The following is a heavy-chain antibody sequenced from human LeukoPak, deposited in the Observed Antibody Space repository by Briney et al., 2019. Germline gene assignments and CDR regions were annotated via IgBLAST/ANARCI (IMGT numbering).Heavy chain of an antibody. V-gene: IGHV1-8*03. J-gene: IGHJ4*02. Sequence: ASVKVSCKASGYTFTSYDINWVRQATGQGLEWMGWVNPNSGNTGYAQKFQGRVTITRNTSISTAYMELRSLRSDDTAVYYCAREGYSYGHPFDYWGQGTLVTVSS. D-gene: IGHD5-18*01. CDR1: GYTFTSYD. CDR3: AREGYSYGHPFDY. CDR2: VNPNSGNT.